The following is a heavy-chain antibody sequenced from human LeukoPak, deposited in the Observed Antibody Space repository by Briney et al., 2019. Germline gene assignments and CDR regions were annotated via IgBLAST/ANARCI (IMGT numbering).Heavy chain of an antibody. D-gene: IGHD6-19*01. V-gene: IGHV1-8*01. Sequence: ASVRVSCKASGYTFTSYDMNWVRQATGQGLEWMGWMNPNSGNTGYAQKFQGRVTMTRNTSISTAYMELSSLRSEDTAVYYCARGLIAVAGTFVWFDPWGQGTLVTVSS. J-gene: IGHJ5*02. CDR3: ARGLIAVAGTFVWFDP. CDR2: MNPNSGNT. CDR1: GYTFTSYD.